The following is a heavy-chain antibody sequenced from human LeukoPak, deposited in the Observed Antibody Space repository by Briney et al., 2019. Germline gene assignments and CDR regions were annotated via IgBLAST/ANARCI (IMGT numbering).Heavy chain of an antibody. J-gene: IGHJ1*01. CDR3: ARGSLRYCSGGSCYFGH. Sequence: PSETLSLTCTVSGGSISSYYWSWIRQPAGKGLEWIGRIYTSGSTNYNPSLKSRVTISVDTSKNQFSLKLSSVAAADTAVYYCARGSLRYCSGGSCYFGHWGQGTLVTVSS. CDR2: IYTSGST. CDR1: GGSISSYY. D-gene: IGHD2-15*01. V-gene: IGHV4-4*07.